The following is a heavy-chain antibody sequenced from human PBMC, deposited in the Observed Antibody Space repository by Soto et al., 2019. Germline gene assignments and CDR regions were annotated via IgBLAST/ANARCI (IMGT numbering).Heavy chain of an antibody. CDR1: GFTFSSYG. Sequence: QVQLVESGGGVVQPGRSLRLSCAASGFTFSSYGMHWVRQAPGKGLEWVAVIWYDGSNKYYADSVKGRFTISRDNSKNTLYLQMTSLRAEETAVYYCARAFTIFGVVGDDAFDIWGQGTMVTVSS. D-gene: IGHD3-3*01. V-gene: IGHV3-33*01. J-gene: IGHJ3*02. CDR2: IWYDGSNK. CDR3: ARAFTIFGVVGDDAFDI.